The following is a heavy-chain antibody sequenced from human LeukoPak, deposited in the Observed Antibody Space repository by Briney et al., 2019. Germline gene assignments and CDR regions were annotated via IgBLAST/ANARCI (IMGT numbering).Heavy chain of an antibody. CDR3: ARGVALYYYGSGSFEY. CDR2: INHSGST. V-gene: IGHV4-34*01. D-gene: IGHD3-10*01. J-gene: IGHJ4*02. CDR1: GGSFSGYY. Sequence: PSETLSLTCAVYGGSFSGYYWSWVRKPPGKGLEWIGEINHSGSTNYNPSLKSRVTISVDTSKNQFSLKLSSVTAADTAVHYCARGVALYYYGSGSFEYWGQGTLVTVSS.